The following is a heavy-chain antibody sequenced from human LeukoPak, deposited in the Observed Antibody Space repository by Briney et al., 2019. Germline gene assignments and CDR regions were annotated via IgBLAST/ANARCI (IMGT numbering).Heavy chain of an antibody. D-gene: IGHD6-19*01. CDR1: GFTFSSYA. Sequence: PGGSLRLSCAASGFTFSSYAMSWVRQAPGKGLEWVSAISGSGGSTYYADSVKGRFTISRDNSKTTLYLQMNSLRADDTAVYYCAKNSCSGWLCFDYWGQGTLVTVSS. V-gene: IGHV3-23*01. CDR3: AKNSCSGWLCFDY. CDR2: ISGSGGST. J-gene: IGHJ4*02.